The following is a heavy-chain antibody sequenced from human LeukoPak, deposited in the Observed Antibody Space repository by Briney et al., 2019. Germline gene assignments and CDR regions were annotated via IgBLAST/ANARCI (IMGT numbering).Heavy chain of an antibody. V-gene: IGHV4-59*01. Sequence: SETLSLTCSVSGGSIISYYWSWLRQPPGKGLEWLGYIYYTGSTNSNPSLKSRVTISVDTSKNQFSLRLTSVTAADTAVYYCARGYYYDYSGPDFDYWGQGTLVTVSS. D-gene: IGHD3-22*01. CDR1: GGSIISYY. CDR3: ARGYYYDYSGPDFDY. J-gene: IGHJ4*02. CDR2: IYYTGST.